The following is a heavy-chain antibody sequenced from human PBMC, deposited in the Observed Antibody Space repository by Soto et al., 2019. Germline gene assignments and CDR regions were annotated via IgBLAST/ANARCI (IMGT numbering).Heavy chain of an antibody. D-gene: IGHD3-10*01. CDR2: ISSGSSFI. V-gene: IGHV3-21*01. Sequence: GGSLRLSCTASGFRFSSYGMNWVRQAPGKGLEWVSSISSGSSFIYYADSVKGRFTISRDNAKNSLYLQMNSLRADDTAIYYCAKDFKVSGSYYGSLNYYYGMDVWGQGTTVTVSS. CDR3: AKDFKVSGSYYGSLNYYYGMDV. J-gene: IGHJ6*02. CDR1: GFRFSSYG.